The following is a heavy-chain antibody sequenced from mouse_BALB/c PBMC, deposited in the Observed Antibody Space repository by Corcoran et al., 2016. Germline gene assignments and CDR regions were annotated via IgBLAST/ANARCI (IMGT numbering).Heavy chain of an antibody. CDR3: ARREYRGNPYAMDY. CDR2: INPYNGAT. D-gene: IGHD2-1*01. CDR1: GYSFTGYY. V-gene: IGHV1-26*01. J-gene: IGHJ4*01. Sequence: EVQLQQSGPELVKPGASVKISCKASGYSFTGYYMHWVKQSHVKSLEWIGRINPYNGATSYNQNFKDKASLTVDKSSSTAYMELHSLTSEDSAVYSCARREYRGNPYAMDYWGQGTSVTVSS.